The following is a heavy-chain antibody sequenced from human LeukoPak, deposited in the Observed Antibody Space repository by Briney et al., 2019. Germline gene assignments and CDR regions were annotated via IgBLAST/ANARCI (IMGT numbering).Heavy chain of an antibody. CDR1: GFTFRHSW. Sequence: QTGGSLRLSCEASGFTFRHSWPSWIRQTPGKGLEWVANIHPDSSDKFYVDSMEGRFTISRDNTKNSLYLQIDNARLDDTGLYYCTRLPRETAGDYWGQGVPVIVSS. J-gene: IGHJ4*02. CDR2: IHPDSSDK. D-gene: IGHD1-14*01. CDR3: TRLPRETAGDY. V-gene: IGHV3-7*03.